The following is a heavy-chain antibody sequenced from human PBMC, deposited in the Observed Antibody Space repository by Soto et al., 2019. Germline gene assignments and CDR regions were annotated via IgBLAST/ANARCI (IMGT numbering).Heavy chain of an antibody. CDR3: ARIGGEDDY. V-gene: IGHV3-30-3*01. D-gene: IGHD2-21*01. CDR2: ISYDGSNK. J-gene: IGHJ4*02. Sequence: QVQLVESGGGVVQPGRSLRLSCAASGFTFSSYAMHWVRQAPGKGLEWVAVISYDGSNKYYADSVKGRFTISRDNSKNTLYLQMNSLRAEDTAAYYCARIGGEDDYWGQGTLVTVSS. CDR1: GFTFSSYA.